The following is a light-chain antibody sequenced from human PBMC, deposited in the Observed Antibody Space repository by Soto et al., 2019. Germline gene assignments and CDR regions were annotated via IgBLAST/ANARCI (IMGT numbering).Light chain of an antibody. CDR3: QQYGTSPIT. J-gene: IGKJ5*01. V-gene: IGKV3-20*01. Sequence: EIVLTQSPGTLCLSPGDGATLSCGASQTVSSRYLAWYQQRPGQAPRLLIYDESSRATGIQDRFSGSGSGTVFTLTISRLEPEDFAVYYCQQYGTSPITFGQGTRLEIK. CDR2: DES. CDR1: QTVSSRY.